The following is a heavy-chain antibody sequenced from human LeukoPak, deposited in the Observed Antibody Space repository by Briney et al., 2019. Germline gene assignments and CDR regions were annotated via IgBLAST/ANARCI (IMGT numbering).Heavy chain of an antibody. V-gene: IGHV5-51*01. CDR3: ARRKGDGYNSPFDY. J-gene: IGHJ4*02. Sequence: GESLKISCKGSGYSFTRYWIGWVRQMPGKGLEWMGIIYPGDSDTRYSPSFQGQVTISVDKSTSTAHLQWSSLKASDTATYYCARRKGDGYNSPFDYWGQGTLVTVPS. CDR1: GYSFTRYW. CDR2: IYPGDSDT. D-gene: IGHD5-24*01.